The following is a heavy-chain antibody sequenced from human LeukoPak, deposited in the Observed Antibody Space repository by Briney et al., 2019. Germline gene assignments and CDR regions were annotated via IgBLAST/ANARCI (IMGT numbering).Heavy chain of an antibody. D-gene: IGHD3-9*01. CDR1: GGSISSYY. V-gene: IGHV4-4*07. CDR2: IYTSGST. J-gene: IGHJ4*02. CDR3: ASKRLRYFDWLPLDY. Sequence: SETLSLTCTVSGGSISSYYWSWIRQPAGKGLEWIGRIYTSGSTNYNPSLTSRVTMSVDTSKNQFSLKLSSVTAADTAVYYCASKRLRYFDWLPLDYWGQGTLVTVSS.